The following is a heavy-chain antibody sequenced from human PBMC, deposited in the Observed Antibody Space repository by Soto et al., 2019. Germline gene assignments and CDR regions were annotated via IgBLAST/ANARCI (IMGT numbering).Heavy chain of an antibody. CDR1: GFTFSSYA. V-gene: IGHV3-30-3*01. D-gene: IGHD3-9*01. Sequence: GGSLRLSCAASGFTFSSYAMHWVRQAPGKGLEWVAVISYDGSNKYYADSVKGRFTISRDNSKNTLYLQMNSLRAEDTAVYYCARSYDILTGQDLYYYGMDVWGQGTTVTVSS. CDR2: ISYDGSNK. J-gene: IGHJ6*02. CDR3: ARSYDILTGQDLYYYGMDV.